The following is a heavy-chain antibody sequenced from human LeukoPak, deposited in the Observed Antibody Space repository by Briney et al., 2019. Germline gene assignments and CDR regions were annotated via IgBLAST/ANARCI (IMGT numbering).Heavy chain of an antibody. CDR3: ARRGIAAAVLDY. V-gene: IGHV1-46*01. J-gene: IGHJ4*02. CDR1: GYTFTSYY. D-gene: IGHD6-13*01. CDR2: INPSGGST. Sequence: ASVKVSCKASGYTFTSYYMHWVRQAPGQGLEWMGIINPSGGSTSYAQKFQGRVTMTRNTSISTAYMELSSLRSEDTAVYYCARRGIAAAVLDYWGQGTLVTVSS.